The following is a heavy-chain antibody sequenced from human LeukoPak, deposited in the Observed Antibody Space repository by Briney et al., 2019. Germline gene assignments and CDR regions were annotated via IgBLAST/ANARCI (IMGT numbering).Heavy chain of an antibody. Sequence: SVKVSCKASGGTFSSYAISWVRQAPGQGLEWMGGIIPIFGTANYAQKFQGRVTITADESTSTIYMELSSLRSEDTAVYYCASEGSGYYDFWSGYYTTYYGMDVWGQGTTVTVSS. D-gene: IGHD3-3*01. CDR2: IIPIFGTA. CDR1: GGTFSSYA. J-gene: IGHJ6*02. CDR3: ASEGSGYYDFWSGYYTTYYGMDV. V-gene: IGHV1-69*13.